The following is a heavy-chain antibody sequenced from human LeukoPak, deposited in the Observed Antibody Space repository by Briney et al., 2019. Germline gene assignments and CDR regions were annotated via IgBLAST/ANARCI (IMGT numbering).Heavy chain of an antibody. D-gene: IGHD6-6*01. CDR3: ARVSGGWQLASMYYFDY. Sequence: SQTLSLTCAISGDSVSSNSAAWNWIRQSPSRGLEWLGRTYYRSKWYNDYAVSVKSRITINSDTSKNQFSLQLNSVTPEDTAVYYCARVSGGWQLASMYYFDYWGQGTLVTVSS. CDR1: GDSVSSNSAA. CDR2: TYYRSKWYN. J-gene: IGHJ4*02. V-gene: IGHV6-1*01.